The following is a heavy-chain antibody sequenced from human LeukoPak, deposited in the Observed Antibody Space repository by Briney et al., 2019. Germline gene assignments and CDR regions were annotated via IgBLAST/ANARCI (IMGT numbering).Heavy chain of an antibody. V-gene: IGHV3-30*02. J-gene: IGHJ6*03. Sequence: GGSLRLSCAASGFTFSSYGMHWVRQAPGKGLEWVAFIRYDGSNKYYADPVKGRFTISRDNSKNTLYLQMNSLRAEDTAVYYCAKDGVVVVPAARGRGLYYYMDVWGKGTTVTVSS. D-gene: IGHD2-2*01. CDR1: GFTFSSYG. CDR3: AKDGVVVVPAARGRGLYYYMDV. CDR2: IRYDGSNK.